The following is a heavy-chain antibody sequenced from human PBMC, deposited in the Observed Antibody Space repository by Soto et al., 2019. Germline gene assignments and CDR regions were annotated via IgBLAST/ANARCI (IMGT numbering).Heavy chain of an antibody. Sequence: QLQLQESGPGLVKPSETLSLTCTVSGGSISSSSYYWGWIRQPPGKGLEWIGSIYYSGSTYYNPSLKSRVTISVDTSKNQFSLKLSSVTAADTAVYYCARQGIVVVPAAMLELFDYWGQGTLVTVSS. CDR1: GGSISSSSYY. CDR2: IYYSGST. D-gene: IGHD2-2*01. V-gene: IGHV4-39*01. J-gene: IGHJ4*02. CDR3: ARQGIVVVPAAMLELFDY.